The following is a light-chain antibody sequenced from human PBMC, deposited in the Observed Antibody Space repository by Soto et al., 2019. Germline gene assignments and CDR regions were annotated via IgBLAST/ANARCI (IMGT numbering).Light chain of an antibody. CDR3: QVWDGTSDLVI. CDR2: DGS. V-gene: IGLV3-21*02. CDR1: NIGSKS. J-gene: IGLJ2*01. Sequence: SYELTQPPSVSVAPGQTARITCGGNNIGSKSVHWYQQKPGQAPVLVLYDGSDRPSGIPERFSGSNSGNTATLTISRVEAGDEADFYCQVWDGTSDLVIFGGGTKLTVL.